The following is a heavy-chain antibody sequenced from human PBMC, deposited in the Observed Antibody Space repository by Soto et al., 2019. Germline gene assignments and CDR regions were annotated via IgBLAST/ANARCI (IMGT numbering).Heavy chain of an antibody. CDR3: ANESPSGSNLDY. D-gene: IGHD1-26*01. Sequence: TGGSLRLSCXASGFTFSSYGMHWVRQAPGKGLEWVAVISYDGSNKYYADSVKGRFTISRDNSKNTLYLQMNSLRAEDTAVYYCANESPSGSNLDYWGQGTLVTVSS. V-gene: IGHV3-30*18. CDR2: ISYDGSNK. CDR1: GFTFSSYG. J-gene: IGHJ4*02.